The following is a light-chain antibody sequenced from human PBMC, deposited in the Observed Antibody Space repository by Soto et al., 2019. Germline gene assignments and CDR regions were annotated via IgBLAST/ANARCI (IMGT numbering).Light chain of an antibody. CDR2: WAS. Sequence: DIVMTQSPDSLAVSLGERATINCKSSQSVLYSSNNKNYLAWYQQKPGQPPKALIYWASTRESGVPDRFSGSESGTDFTLTNSSLQAEDVAVSYCQQYYTTPWTFGQGTNVEIK. J-gene: IGKJ1*01. V-gene: IGKV4-1*01. CDR1: QSVLYSSNNKNY. CDR3: QQYYTTPWT.